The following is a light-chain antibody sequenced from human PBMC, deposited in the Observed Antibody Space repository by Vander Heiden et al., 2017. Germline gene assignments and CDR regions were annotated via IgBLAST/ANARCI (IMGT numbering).Light chain of an antibody. V-gene: IGLV1-44*01. Sequence: QSVLTQPPSVSGTPGQRVTISCSGSTSNIGSNSVSWYQQLPGTAPRLLIYNNDHRPSGVPDRFSGSKSGTSASLALSGLQSEDEADYYCAAWDESLTGPVFGGGTQLTVL. J-gene: IGLJ7*01. CDR2: NND. CDR3: AAWDESLTGPV. CDR1: TSNIGSNS.